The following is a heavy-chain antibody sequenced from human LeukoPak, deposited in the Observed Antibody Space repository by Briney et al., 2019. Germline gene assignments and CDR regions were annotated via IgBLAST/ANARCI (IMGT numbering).Heavy chain of an antibody. CDR1: GYTFTSYD. J-gene: IGHJ4*02. V-gene: IGHV1-8*01. CDR3: ARVTYSSSSTLFNY. Sequence: ASVKVSCKASGYTFTSYDINWVRQATGQGLEWMGWMNPNSGNTGYAQKFQGRVTITADESTSTAYMELSSLRSEDTAVYYCARVTYSSSSTLFNYWGQGTLVTVSS. D-gene: IGHD6-13*01. CDR2: MNPNSGNT.